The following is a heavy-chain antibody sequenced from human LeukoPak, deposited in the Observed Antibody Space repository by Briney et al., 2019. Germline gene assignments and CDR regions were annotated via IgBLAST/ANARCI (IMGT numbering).Heavy chain of an antibody. CDR1: GFTFSSYS. J-gene: IGHJ4*02. CDR2: ISSSRSYI. D-gene: IGHD1-26*01. CDR3: ARTIVGAAFDY. V-gene: IGHV3-21*01. Sequence: GGSLRLSCAASGFTFSSYSMNWVRQAPGKGLEWVSSISSSRSYIYYADSVKGRFTISRDNAKNSLYLQMNSLRAEDTAVYYCARTIVGAAFDYWGQGTLVTVSS.